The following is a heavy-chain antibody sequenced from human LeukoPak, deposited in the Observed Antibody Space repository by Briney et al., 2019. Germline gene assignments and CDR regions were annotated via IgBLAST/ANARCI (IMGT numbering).Heavy chain of an antibody. CDR2: ISGSGGST. V-gene: IGHV3-23*01. CDR1: GFTFSSYA. Sequence: AGGSLRLSCAASGFTFSSYAMSWVRQAPGKGLEWVSAISGSGGSTYYADSVKGRFTISRDNSKNTLYLQMNSLRAEDTAVYYCAKASSFWVEYYDSSGKWGQGTLVTVSS. D-gene: IGHD3-22*01. J-gene: IGHJ4*02. CDR3: AKASSFWVEYYDSSGK.